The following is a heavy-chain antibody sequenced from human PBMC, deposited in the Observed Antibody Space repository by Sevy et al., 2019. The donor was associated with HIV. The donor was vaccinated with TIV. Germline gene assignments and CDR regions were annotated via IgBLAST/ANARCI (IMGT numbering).Heavy chain of an antibody. CDR2: MNPNSGNT. V-gene: IGHV1-8*01. CDR1: GYTFTSYD. CDR3: ARASYYDSSGYYPRYGMDV. Sequence: ASVKVSCKASGYTFTSYDINWVRQATGQGLEWMGWMNPNSGNTGYAQKFQGRVTMTRNTSISTAYMELSSLRSEDMAVYYCARASYYDSSGYYPRYGMDVWGQGTTVTVSS. J-gene: IGHJ6*02. D-gene: IGHD3-22*01.